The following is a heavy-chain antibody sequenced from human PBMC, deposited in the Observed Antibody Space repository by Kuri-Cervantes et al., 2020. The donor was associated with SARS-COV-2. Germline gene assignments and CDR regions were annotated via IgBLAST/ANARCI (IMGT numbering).Heavy chain of an antibody. CDR1: GFTFSSYS. J-gene: IGHJ6*03. V-gene: IGHV3-21*01. CDR3: ARVAGEGPIYYYYMDV. CDR2: ISSSSSYI. Sequence: GESLKISGAASGFTFSSYSMNWVRQAPGKGLEWVSSISSSSSYIYYADSVKGRFTISRDNAKNSLYLQMNSLRAEDTAVYYCARVAGEGPIYYYYMDVWGKGTTVTVSS. D-gene: IGHD2-21*01.